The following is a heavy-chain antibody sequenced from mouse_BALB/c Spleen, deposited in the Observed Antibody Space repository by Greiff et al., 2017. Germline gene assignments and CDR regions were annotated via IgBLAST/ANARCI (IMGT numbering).Heavy chain of an antibody. CDR2: ISSGSSTI. Sequence: EVQLQQSGGGLVQPGGSRKLSCAASGFTFSSFGMHWVRQAPEKGLEWVAYISSGSSTIYYADTVKGRFTISRDNPKNTLFLQMTSLRSEDTAMYYCARKTGGNYVGAMDYWGQGTSVTVSS. J-gene: IGHJ4*01. CDR3: ARKTGGNYVGAMDY. CDR1: GFTFSSFG. V-gene: IGHV5-17*02. D-gene: IGHD2-1*01.